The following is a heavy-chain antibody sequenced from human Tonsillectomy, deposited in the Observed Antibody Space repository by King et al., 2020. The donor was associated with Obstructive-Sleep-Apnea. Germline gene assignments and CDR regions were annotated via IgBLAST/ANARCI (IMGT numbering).Heavy chain of an antibody. CDR3: ASTPEVARDAFDI. CDR1: GFTFSDYY. Sequence: VQLVESGGGLVKPGGSLRLSCAAAGFTFSDYYISWIRQAPGKGMEWVSYISISSSDTNYADSVKGRFTISRDNAKNSLYLQMNSLRAEDTAVYYCASTPEVARDAFDIWGQGTMVTVSS. CDR2: ISISSSDT. D-gene: IGHD5-12*01. V-gene: IGHV3-11*06. J-gene: IGHJ3*02.